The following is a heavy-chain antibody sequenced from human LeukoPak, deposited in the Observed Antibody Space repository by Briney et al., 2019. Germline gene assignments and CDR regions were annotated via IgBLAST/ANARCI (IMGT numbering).Heavy chain of an antibody. CDR1: GFTFSSYE. V-gene: IGHV3-21*01. CDR3: ASKGGIYGMDV. Sequence: GGSLRLSCAASGFTFSSYEMNWVRQAPGKGLEWVSSISSSSSYIYYADSVKGRFTISRDNAKNSLYLQMNSLKAEDTAVYYCASKGGIYGMDVWGQGTTVTVSS. D-gene: IGHD6-13*01. J-gene: IGHJ6*02. CDR2: ISSSSSYI.